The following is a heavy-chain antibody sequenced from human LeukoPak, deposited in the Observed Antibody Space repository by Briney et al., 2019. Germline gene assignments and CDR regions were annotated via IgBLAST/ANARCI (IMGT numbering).Heavy chain of an antibody. CDR2: IGSSGSPT. CDR3: ARRPYSDTSGRLSDV. J-gene: IGHJ6*02. V-gene: IGHV3-48*02. CDR1: GFAFSSYN. D-gene: IGHD3-22*01. Sequence: GGSLRLSCAASGFAFSSYNMNWVRQAPGKGLEWISYIGSSGSPTHYAESVGGRFTISRDNAKNSLYLQMNSLRDEDTAVYFCARRPYSDTSGRLSDVWGQGTTVTVSS.